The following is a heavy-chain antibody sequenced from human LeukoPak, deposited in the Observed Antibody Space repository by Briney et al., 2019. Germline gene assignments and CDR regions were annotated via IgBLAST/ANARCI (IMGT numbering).Heavy chain of an antibody. Sequence: GGSLRLSCAASGFTFSSYATTWVRQAPGKGLEWVSGVSGNGYSTYYADSVRGRFTVSRDNSKNTLSLRMNSLRADDTAVYYCAKVTPADYDFWSGYLYYFDYWGQGTLVTVSS. CDR1: GFTFSSYA. V-gene: IGHV3-23*01. CDR3: AKVTPADYDFWSGYLYYFDY. D-gene: IGHD3-3*01. J-gene: IGHJ4*02. CDR2: VSGNGYST.